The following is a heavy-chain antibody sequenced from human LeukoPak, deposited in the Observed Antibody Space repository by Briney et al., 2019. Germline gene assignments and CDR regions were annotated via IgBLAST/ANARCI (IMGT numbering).Heavy chain of an antibody. CDR3: ARQSNYDFWRGSYYYGMDV. CDR2: IYYSGST. J-gene: IGHJ6*02. Sequence: PSETLSLTCTVSGGSISSYYWSWIRQPPGKGLEWIGYIYYSGSTNYNPSLKSRVTISVDTSKNQFSLKLSSVTAADTAVYYCARQSNYDFWRGSYYYGMDVWGQGTTVTVSS. CDR1: GGSISSYY. D-gene: IGHD3-3*01. V-gene: IGHV4-59*08.